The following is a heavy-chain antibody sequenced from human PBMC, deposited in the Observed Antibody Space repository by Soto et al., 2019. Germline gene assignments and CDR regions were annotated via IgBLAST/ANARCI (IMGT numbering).Heavy chain of an antibody. CDR2: ISFDGNIQ. CDR1: GFTFSTYG. Sequence: PWGSLRLSCAASGFTFSTYGMHWVRQAPGKGLEWVAGISFDGNIQYYADSVKGRFTISRDNSKNTLYLQMGSLRAEDMAVYCARRIPFGYGMDVWGQGTTVTVSS. CDR3: ARRIPFGYGMDV. D-gene: IGHD2-21*01. J-gene: IGHJ6*02. V-gene: IGHV3-30*03.